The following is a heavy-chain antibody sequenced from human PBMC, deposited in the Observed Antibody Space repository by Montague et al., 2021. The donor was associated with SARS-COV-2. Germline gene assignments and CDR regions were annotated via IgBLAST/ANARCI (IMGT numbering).Heavy chain of an antibody. CDR3: ARDYGDCSYYYGLDV. D-gene: IGHD2-21*02. CDR2: IYASGGT. V-gene: IGHV4-4*07. CDR1: GDSISSFY. Sequence: SETLSLTCTVSGDSISSFYWNWIRQPAGKGLEWIGRIYASGGTNYNPSLKSRVTMSVDTSKNQFSLKVSSVTAADTAVYYCARDYGDCSYYYGLDVWGQGTTVTVSS. J-gene: IGHJ6*02.